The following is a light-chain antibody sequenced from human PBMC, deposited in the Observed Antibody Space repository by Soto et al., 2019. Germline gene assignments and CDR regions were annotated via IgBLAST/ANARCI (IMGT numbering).Light chain of an antibody. CDR1: ETINGL. CDR3: QQYNSYFFT. CDR2: RAS. J-gene: IGKJ3*01. V-gene: IGKV1-5*03. Sequence: DIQMTQSPSTLSASVGDRVNITCRASETINGLLAWYQQKPGKAPKLLISRASDLQTGVPTRFSGSGSGTEFTLTVSSLQTDDFATYYCQQYNSYFFTFGPGTKVDVK.